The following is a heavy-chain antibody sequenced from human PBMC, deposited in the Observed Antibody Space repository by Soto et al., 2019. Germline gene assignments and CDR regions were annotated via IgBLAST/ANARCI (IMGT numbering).Heavy chain of an antibody. V-gene: IGHV4-4*07. CDR3: ARGSLKFDF. CDR2: IFDSGIT. D-gene: IGHD3-10*01. Sequence: SETLSLTCSVSGGSLRYYYWSWIRQPAGRGLEWIGRIFDSGITNYSPSLRSRITMSVDTSKNQFSLKLSSVTAADTAVYYCARGSLKFDFWGLGTLVTVS. J-gene: IGHJ4*02. CDR1: GGSLRYYY.